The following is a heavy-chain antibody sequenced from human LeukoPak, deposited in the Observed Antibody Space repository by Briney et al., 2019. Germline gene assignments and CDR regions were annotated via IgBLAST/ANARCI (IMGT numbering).Heavy chain of an antibody. CDR1: GFTFSDYW. J-gene: IGHJ3*02. D-gene: IGHD4-11*01. CDR3: ARGPHTVTHAFDI. Sequence: PGGSLRLSCAVSGFTFSDYWMTWVRQAPGKGLEWVANINQDGSEKYYVDSVEGRFTISRDSVKNSLYLQMNSLRAEDTAVYYCARGPHTVTHAFDIWGQGTMVTVSS. CDR2: INQDGSEK. V-gene: IGHV3-7*01.